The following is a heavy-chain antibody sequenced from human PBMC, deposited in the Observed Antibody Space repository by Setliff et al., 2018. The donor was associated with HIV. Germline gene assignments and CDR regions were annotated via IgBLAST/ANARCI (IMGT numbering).Heavy chain of an antibody. CDR1: GGTFSNYA. CDR2: IIPIFGTA. Sequence: SVKVSCKASGGTFSNYAISWVRQAPGQGLEWMGGIIPIFGTAHYAQKFQGRVTMTRDTSTSTVYMELSSLRSEDTAVYYCARGALVATIDYFDYWGQGTLVTVSS. V-gene: IGHV1-69*06. CDR3: ARGALVATIDYFDY. J-gene: IGHJ4*02. D-gene: IGHD5-12*01.